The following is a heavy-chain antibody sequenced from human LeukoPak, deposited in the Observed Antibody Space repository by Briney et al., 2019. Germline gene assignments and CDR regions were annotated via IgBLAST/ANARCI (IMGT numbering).Heavy chain of an antibody. CDR1: GYSISSDNY. D-gene: IGHD5-12*01. CDR2: IYHSGST. Sequence: SETLSLTCAVSGYSISSDNYWVWIRQPPGQGLEWTGGIYHSGSTYYNPSLKSRVTMSVDTSKNQSSLKLSSVTAADTAVYYCASHGSSGHDPLTWGQGTLVTVSS. CDR3: ASHGSSGHDPLT. V-gene: IGHV4-38-2*01. J-gene: IGHJ4*01.